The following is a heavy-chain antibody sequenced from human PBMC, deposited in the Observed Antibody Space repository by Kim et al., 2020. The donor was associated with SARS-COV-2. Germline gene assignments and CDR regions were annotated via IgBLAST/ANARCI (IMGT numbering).Heavy chain of an antibody. CDR3: ARDKSAYYYGMDV. V-gene: IGHV3-30*01. Sequence: YYADSAKGRFTISRDNPKNTLYLQKNSLRTEDTAIYYGARDKSAYYYGMDVWGQGTTVTVSS. J-gene: IGHJ6*02.